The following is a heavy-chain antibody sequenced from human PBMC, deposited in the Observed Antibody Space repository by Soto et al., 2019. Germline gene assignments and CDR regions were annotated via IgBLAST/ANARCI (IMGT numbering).Heavy chain of an antibody. D-gene: IGHD6-13*01. CDR3: ARSIAAAGAPNDY. V-gene: IGHV4-59*01. CDR2: IYYSGST. Sequence: SETLSLTCTVSGGSISSYYWSWIRQPPGKGLEWIGYIYYSGSTNYNPSLKSRVTISVDTSKNQFSLKLSSVTAADTAVYYCARSIAAAGAPNDYWGQGTLVTVSS. J-gene: IGHJ4*02. CDR1: GGSISSYY.